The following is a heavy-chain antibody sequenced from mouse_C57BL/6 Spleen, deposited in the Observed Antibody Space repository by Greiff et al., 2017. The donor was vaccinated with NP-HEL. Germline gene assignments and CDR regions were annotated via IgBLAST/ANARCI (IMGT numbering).Heavy chain of an antibody. CDR3: ARDGTPYYFDY. CDR2: ISDGGSYT. D-gene: IGHD4-1*01. J-gene: IGHJ2*01. CDR1: GFTFSSYA. Sequence: EVKLVESGGGLVKPGGSLKLSCAASGFTFSSYAMSWVRQTPEKRLAWVATISDGGSYTYYPDNVKGRFTISRDNAKNNLYLQMSHLKSEDTAMYYCARDGTPYYFDYWGQGTTLTVSS. V-gene: IGHV5-4*01.